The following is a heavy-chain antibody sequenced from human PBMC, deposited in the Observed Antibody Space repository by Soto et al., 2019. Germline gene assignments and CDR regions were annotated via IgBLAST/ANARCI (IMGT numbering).Heavy chain of an antibody. V-gene: IGHV5-10-1*01. CDR1: GYSFTSYW. Sequence: PGESLKISCQGSGYSFTSYWISWVRQMPGKGLEWMGRIDPSDSYTNYSPSFQGHVTISADKSISTAYLQWSSLKASDTAMYYCARYPDGSGSYYWYYFDYWGQGTLVTVSS. CDR2: IDPSDSYT. D-gene: IGHD3-10*01. CDR3: ARYPDGSGSYYWYYFDY. J-gene: IGHJ4*02.